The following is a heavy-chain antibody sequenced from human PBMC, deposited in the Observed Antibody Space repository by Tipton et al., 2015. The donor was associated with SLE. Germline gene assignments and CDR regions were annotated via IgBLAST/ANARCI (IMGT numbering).Heavy chain of an antibody. D-gene: IGHD1-1*01. CDR3: AKDGSNWNLDY. CDR2: IKSDGSST. CDR1: GFTFSSYW. Sequence: SLRLSCTASGFTFSSYWMHWVRQAPGKGPVWVSRIKSDGSSTSYADSVKGRFTTSRDSSTSTVYLQMNSLRIEDTAVYYCAKDGSNWNLDYWGLGTLVTVSS. J-gene: IGHJ4*02. V-gene: IGHV3-74*01.